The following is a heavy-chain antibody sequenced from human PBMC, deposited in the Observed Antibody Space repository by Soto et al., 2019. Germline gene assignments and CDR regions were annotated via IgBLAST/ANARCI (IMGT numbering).Heavy chain of an antibody. CDR1: GGSISSYD. V-gene: IGHV4-59*01. J-gene: IGHJ4*02. CDR3: ARDVEWYFDY. Sequence: SETLCLTCTVSGGSISSYDLSWIRQPPGKGLEWIGYIYYSGSTNYNPSLKSRVTISVDTSKNQFSLKLSSVTAADTAVYYCARDVEWYFDYWGQGTLVTVSS. D-gene: IGHD3-3*01. CDR2: IYYSGST.